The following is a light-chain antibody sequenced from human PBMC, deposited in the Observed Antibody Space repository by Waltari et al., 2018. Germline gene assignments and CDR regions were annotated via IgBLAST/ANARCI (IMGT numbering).Light chain of an antibody. Sequence: VSPGEGATLSCRASQTTYTNLAWYQQKPGQVPRLLIYGSSTRATGIPARFSGSGSGTEFTLTISSLQSEDFAVYYCQQYSRWPLTFGGGTKVEIK. V-gene: IGKV3-15*01. CDR1: QTTYTN. CDR3: QQYSRWPLT. CDR2: GSS. J-gene: IGKJ4*01.